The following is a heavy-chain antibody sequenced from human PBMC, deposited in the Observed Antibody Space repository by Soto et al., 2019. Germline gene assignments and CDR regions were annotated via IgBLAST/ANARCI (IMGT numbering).Heavy chain of an antibody. V-gene: IGHV4-34*01. CDR1: GGSFSGYY. Sequence: PSETLSLSCAVYGGSFSGYYWTWIRQPPGTGLEWIGEINHSGSTNYNPSLKSRVTISVDTSKNQFSLKLTSVTAADTAVYYCARDKITGXFDDWGQGTLVTV. J-gene: IGHJ4*02. D-gene: IGHD2-8*02. CDR2: INHSGST. CDR3: ARDKITGXFDD.